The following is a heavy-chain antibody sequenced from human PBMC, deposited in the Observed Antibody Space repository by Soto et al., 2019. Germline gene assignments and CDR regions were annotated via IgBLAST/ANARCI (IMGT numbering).Heavy chain of an antibody. CDR3: ARGPY. CDR2: IKGDGSEI. Sequence: PGGSLRLSCAASGFTFSGTWMSWVRQAPGKGPEWVATIKGDGSEIFYVDSVKGRFTISRDNAKTSLFLQMNSLRAEDTAVYYCARGPYWGPGTLVTVSS. J-gene: IGHJ4*02. V-gene: IGHV3-7*05. CDR1: GFTFSGTW.